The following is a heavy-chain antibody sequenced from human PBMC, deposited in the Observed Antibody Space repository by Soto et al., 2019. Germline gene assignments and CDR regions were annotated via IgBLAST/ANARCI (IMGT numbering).Heavy chain of an antibody. D-gene: IGHD4-17*01. CDR1: GFTFSSYS. V-gene: IGHV3-48*02. CDR3: AREAGDYGGLSMDV. J-gene: IGHJ6*02. CDR2: ISSSSSTI. Sequence: GGSLRLSCAASGFTFSSYSMIWVRQAPGKGLEWVSYISSSSSTIYFADSVKGRFSISRDNAKNSLYLQMNSLSDDDTAVYYCAREAGDYGGLSMDVWGQGTTVTVS.